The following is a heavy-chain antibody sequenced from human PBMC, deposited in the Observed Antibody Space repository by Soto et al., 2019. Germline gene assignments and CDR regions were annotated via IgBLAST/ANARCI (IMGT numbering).Heavy chain of an antibody. CDR2: ISSSSSYI. J-gene: IGHJ4*02. CDR1: GFTFSSYS. Sequence: LSLPCAASGFTFSSYSMNWVRQAPGKGLEWVSSISSSSSYIYYADSVKGRFTISRDNAKNSLYLQMNSLRAEDTAVYYCARDICSGDTNGVCLDTDYWGQGTLVTVSS. D-gene: IGHD2-8*01. V-gene: IGHV3-21*01. CDR3: ARDICSGDTNGVCLDTDY.